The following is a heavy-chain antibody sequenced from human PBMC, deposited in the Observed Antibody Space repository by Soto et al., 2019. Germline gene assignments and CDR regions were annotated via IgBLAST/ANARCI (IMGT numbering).Heavy chain of an antibody. V-gene: IGHV3-33*01. D-gene: IGHD6-6*01. CDR2: IWYDGSNK. CDR3: ARDSGSSSSFDY. Sequence: VQLVESGGGVVQPGRSLRLSCAASGFTFSSYGMHWVRQAPGKGLEWVAVIWYDGSNKYYADSVKGRFTISRDNSKNTLYLQMNSLRAEDTAVYYCARDSGSSSSFDYWGQGTLVTVSS. CDR1: GFTFSSYG. J-gene: IGHJ4*02.